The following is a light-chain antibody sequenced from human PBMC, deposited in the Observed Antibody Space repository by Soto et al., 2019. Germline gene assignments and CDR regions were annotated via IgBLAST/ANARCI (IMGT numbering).Light chain of an antibody. V-gene: IGKV1-12*01. CDR3: QQTTSFPLT. Sequence: IQMTQSTSSVSASVGDRVTITCRASQGIVSWLAWYQQKPGKAPKLLIYAATNLQSGVPLRFCGSGSGTDFTLTISSLQPEDFATYYCQQTTSFPLTFGGGNKVEIK. CDR2: AAT. CDR1: QGIVSW. J-gene: IGKJ4*01.